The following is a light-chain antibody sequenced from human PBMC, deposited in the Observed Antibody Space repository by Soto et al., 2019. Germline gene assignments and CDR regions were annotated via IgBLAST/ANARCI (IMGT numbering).Light chain of an antibody. Sequence: ESVVTQSPGTLYLSPGERATLSCRASQSVSSSFLAWYQLKPGQAPRLLIYGASSRATGIPHRFSGSGSGTDFALTISRREPEDCAVYYCQQYDSSPWTFGQGTKVEIK. CDR3: QQYDSSPWT. CDR2: GAS. V-gene: IGKV3-20*01. CDR1: QSVSSSF. J-gene: IGKJ1*01.